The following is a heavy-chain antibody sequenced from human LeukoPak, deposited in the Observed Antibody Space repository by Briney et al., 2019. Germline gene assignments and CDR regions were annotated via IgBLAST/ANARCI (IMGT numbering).Heavy chain of an antibody. CDR1: GYTFTGYY. D-gene: IGHD3-10*01. CDR2: INPNSGGT. J-gene: IGHJ5*02. CDR3: ARDLSGKPAKYYYGSGSSDP. V-gene: IGHV1-2*02. Sequence: ASVKVSCKASGYTFTGYYMHWVRQPPGQGLEWMGLINPNSGGTNYAQKFQGRDTMTSDTSISTAYMELSRLRSDDTAVYYCARDLSGKPAKYYYGSGSSDPWGQGTLVTVSS.